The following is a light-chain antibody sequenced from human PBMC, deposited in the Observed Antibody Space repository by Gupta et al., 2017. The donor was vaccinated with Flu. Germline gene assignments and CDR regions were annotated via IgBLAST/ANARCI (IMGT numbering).Light chain of an antibody. CDR2: GVT. J-gene: IGLJ2*01. CDR3: SSCISSSTLV. Sequence: QSALTQPASVSGSPGPSITISCTGTSSDIGSYNYVSWYQQHPGQAPKHLIYGVTNRPSGVSNRFSASKSGDTASLTISGRQAEDEADYYCSSCISSSTLVFGGGTKLTVL. V-gene: IGLV2-14*01. CDR1: SSDIGSYNY.